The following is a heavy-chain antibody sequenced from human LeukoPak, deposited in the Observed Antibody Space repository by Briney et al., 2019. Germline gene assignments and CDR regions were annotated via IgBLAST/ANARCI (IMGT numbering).Heavy chain of an antibody. J-gene: IGHJ3*02. CDR2: INHSGST. D-gene: IGHD2-15*01. CDR3: ARDCSGGSCYGAFDI. V-gene: IGHV4-34*01. CDR1: GGSFSGYY. Sequence: SETLSLTCAVYGGSFSGYYWSWIRQPPGKGLEWIGEINHSGSTNYNPSLKSRITISVDTSANRFSLRLSSVTATDTAVYYCARDCSGGSCYGAFDIWGQGTMVTVSS.